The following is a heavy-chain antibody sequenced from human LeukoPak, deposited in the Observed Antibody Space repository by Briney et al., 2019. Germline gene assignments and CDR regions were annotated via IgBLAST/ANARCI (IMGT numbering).Heavy chain of an antibody. Sequence: SETLSLTCTVSGGSISSSSYYWGWIRQPPGKGLEWIGSIYYSGSTYYNPSLKSRVTISVDTSKNQFSLKLSSVTAADTAVYYCARVGRELLWFGELRRWGYYFDYWGQGTLVTVSS. V-gene: IGHV4-39*07. CDR3: ARVGRELLWFGELRRWGYYFDY. D-gene: IGHD3-10*01. CDR2: IYYSGST. CDR1: GGSISSSSYY. J-gene: IGHJ4*02.